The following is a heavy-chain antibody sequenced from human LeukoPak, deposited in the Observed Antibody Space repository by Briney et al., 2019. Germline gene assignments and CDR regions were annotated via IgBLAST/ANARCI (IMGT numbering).Heavy chain of an antibody. CDR3: ARLDGITGTTDDY. D-gene: IGHD1-7*01. CDR1: GFTFSSYS. Sequence: PGGSLRLSCAASGFTFSSYSMNWVRQAPGKGLEWVSSISSSSSYIYYADSVKGRFTISRDNAKNSLYLQMNSLRAEDTAVYYCARLDGITGTTDDYWGQGTLVTVSS. J-gene: IGHJ4*02. V-gene: IGHV3-21*01. CDR2: ISSSSSYI.